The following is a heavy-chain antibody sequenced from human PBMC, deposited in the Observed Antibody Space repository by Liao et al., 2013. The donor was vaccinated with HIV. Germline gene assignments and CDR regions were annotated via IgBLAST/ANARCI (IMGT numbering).Heavy chain of an antibody. J-gene: IGHJ5*02. CDR2: VSPTGST. Sequence: QVQLQESGRGLVKPSETLSLICSVSRGSISSDYWNWIRQPAGKGPEWIRRVSPTGSTSYKPSLKSRLTMSIDTSRNKVFLNIISVTAADTAVYFCARGSWFDTWGQGMLVTVSS. V-gene: IGHV4-4*07. CDR3: ARGSWFDT. CDR1: RGSISSDY.